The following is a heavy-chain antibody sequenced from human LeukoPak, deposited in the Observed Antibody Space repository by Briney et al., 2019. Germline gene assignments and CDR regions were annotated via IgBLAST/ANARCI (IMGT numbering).Heavy chain of an antibody. CDR2: IRYDGSHK. D-gene: IGHD6-13*01. Sequence: PGGTLRLSCAASGVTFSSEGMHWVRQAPGNGLEGLAFIRYDGSHKYSAASVNGRFTNSTDHSKNTLYLQMNSLRAEDTAVYYCAKDRSRIAAAGTPFDYWGQGTLVTVSS. CDR1: GVTFSSEG. V-gene: IGHV3-30*02. CDR3: AKDRSRIAAAGTPFDY. J-gene: IGHJ4*02.